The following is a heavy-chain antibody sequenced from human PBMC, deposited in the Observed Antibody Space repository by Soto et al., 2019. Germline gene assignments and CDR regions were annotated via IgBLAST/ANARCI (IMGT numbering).Heavy chain of an antibody. CDR2: TYYRSKWYN. CDR3: ARGSYLTGSYDY. Sequence: PSQTLSLTCVISGDSVSSNSVTWNWIRQSPSRGLEWLGRTYYRSKWYNDYAVSVKSRITINPDTSKNQFSLQLNSVTPEDTAVYYCARGSYLTGSYDYWGQGTLVTFSS. CDR1: GDSVSSNSVT. D-gene: IGHD1-26*01. J-gene: IGHJ4*02. V-gene: IGHV6-1*01.